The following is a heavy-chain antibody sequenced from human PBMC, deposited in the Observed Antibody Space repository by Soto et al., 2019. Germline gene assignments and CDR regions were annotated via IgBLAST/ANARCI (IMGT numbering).Heavy chain of an antibody. CDR1: GFSLTTNGMC. J-gene: IGHJ5*02. CDR3: ARIPCGNYYTENFFDP. CDR2: IDWDDNT. Sequence: SVPTLVNPTQTLTLTCAFSGFSLTTNGMCLSWIRQPPGKALEWLALIDWDDNTYYSTSLNNRLTLSKDTSKNQVVLLVRHMGPVDTATYYCARIPCGNYYTENFFDPWGQGITVTVSS. D-gene: IGHD3-22*01. V-gene: IGHV2-70*01.